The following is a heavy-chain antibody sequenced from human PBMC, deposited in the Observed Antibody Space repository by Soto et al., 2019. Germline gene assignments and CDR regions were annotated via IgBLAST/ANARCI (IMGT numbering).Heavy chain of an antibody. CDR3: ARDHSSTVAAIFTPSGRIQH. D-gene: IGHD2-15*01. Sequence: EVQLVESGGGLVKPGGSLRLSCAASGFTFSSYSMNWVRQAPGKGLEWVSSISSSSSYIYYADSVKGRFTISRDNAKNSLYLQMNSLRAEDTAVYYCARDHSSTVAAIFTPSGRIQHWGQGTLVTVSS. CDR1: GFTFSSYS. V-gene: IGHV3-21*01. J-gene: IGHJ1*01. CDR2: ISSSSSYI.